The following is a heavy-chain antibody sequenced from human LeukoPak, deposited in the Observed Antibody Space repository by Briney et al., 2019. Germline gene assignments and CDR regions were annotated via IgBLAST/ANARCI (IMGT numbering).Heavy chain of an antibody. D-gene: IGHD6-19*01. CDR3: ARIDRAVAGTIDY. Sequence: SETLSLTCTVSGVSISSSNYYWGWIRQPPGKGLDWIGSIYSSGTTYYNPSLRSRVTISVDTSKNQFSLRLTSVTAADTAVYYCARIDRAVAGTIDYWGQGTLVTVSS. CDR1: GVSISSSNYY. J-gene: IGHJ4*02. V-gene: IGHV4-39*01. CDR2: IYSSGTT.